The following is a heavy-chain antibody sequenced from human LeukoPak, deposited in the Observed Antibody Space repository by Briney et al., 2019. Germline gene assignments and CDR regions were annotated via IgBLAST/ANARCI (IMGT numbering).Heavy chain of an antibody. V-gene: IGHV3-30*07. CDR3: AKDRSGGGDYYFGMDV. D-gene: IGHD6-19*01. CDR1: GFTFSSYA. J-gene: IGHJ6*02. CDR2: ISYDGSNK. Sequence: GGSLRLSCAASGFTFSSYAMHWVRQAPGKGLESVAVISYDGSNKYYADSVKGRFTISRDNSQNTLHLQMNSLRAEDTAVYYCAKDRSGGGDYYFGMDVWGPGTTVTVSS.